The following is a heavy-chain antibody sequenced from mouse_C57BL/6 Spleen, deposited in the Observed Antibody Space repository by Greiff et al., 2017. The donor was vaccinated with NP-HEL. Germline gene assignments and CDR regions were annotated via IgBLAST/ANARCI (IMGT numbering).Heavy chain of an antibody. CDR1: GYTFTSYW. V-gene: IGHV1-69*01. CDR2: IDPSDSYT. Sequence: QVQLQQPGAELVMPGASVKLSCKASGYTFTSYWMHWVKQRPGQGLEWIGEIDPSDSYTNYNQKFKGKSTLTVDKSSSTAYMQLSSLTSEDSAVYYCARGGVLRGFDYWGQGTTLTVSS. D-gene: IGHD1-1*01. CDR3: ARGGVLRGFDY. J-gene: IGHJ2*01.